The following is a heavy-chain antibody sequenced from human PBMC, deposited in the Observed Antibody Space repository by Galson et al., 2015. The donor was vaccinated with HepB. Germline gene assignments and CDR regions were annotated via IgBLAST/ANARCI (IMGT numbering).Heavy chain of an antibody. V-gene: IGHV3-30-3*01. CDR1: GFTFSSYA. CDR3: ARPLTYYYDSSGYYLDY. CDR2: ISYDGSNK. Sequence: SLRLSCAASGFTFSSYAMHWVRQAPGKGLEWVAVISYDGSNKYYADSVKGRFTISRDNSKNTLYLQMNSLRAEDTAVYYCARPLTYYYDSSGYYLDYWGQGTLVTVSS. D-gene: IGHD3-22*01. J-gene: IGHJ4*02.